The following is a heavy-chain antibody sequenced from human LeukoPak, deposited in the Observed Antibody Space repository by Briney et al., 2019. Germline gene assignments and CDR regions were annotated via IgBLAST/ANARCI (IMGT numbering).Heavy chain of an antibody. V-gene: IGHV3-21*01. CDR1: GFTFSSYS. D-gene: IGHD3-22*01. CDR2: ISSSSSYI. J-gene: IGHJ4*02. CDR3: ARDHPDPTLNYYDSSGLGY. Sequence: GGSLRLSCAASGFTFSSYSTNWVRQAPGKGLEWVSSISSSSSYIYYADSVKGRFTISRDNAKNLLYLQMNSLRAEDTAVYYCARDHPDPTLNYYDSSGLGYWGQGTLVTVSS.